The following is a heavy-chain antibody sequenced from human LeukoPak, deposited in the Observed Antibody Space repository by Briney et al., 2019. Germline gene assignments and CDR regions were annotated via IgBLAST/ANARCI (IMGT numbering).Heavy chain of an antibody. Sequence: PGGSLRLSCAASGFTFSTYNMNWVRQAPGKGLEWVSSISTSGSSTSYADSMKGRFTISRDNAKSSLYLQMSSLRAEDTAVYYCAREPGNNGDLDYWGQGTLVTVSS. J-gene: IGHJ4*02. CDR2: ISTSGSST. V-gene: IGHV3-21*01. CDR1: GFTFSTYN. CDR3: AREPGNNGDLDY. D-gene: IGHD4-17*01.